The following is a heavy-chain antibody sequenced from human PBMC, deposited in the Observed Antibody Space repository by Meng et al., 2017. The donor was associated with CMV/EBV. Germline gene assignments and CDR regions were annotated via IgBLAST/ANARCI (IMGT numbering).Heavy chain of an antibody. CDR3: ARSSGPRYFQH. V-gene: IGHV3-7*01. Sequence: GESLKISCAASGFTFSSYWMSWVRQAPGKGLEWVANIKQDGSEKYYVDSVKGRFTISRDNAKNSPYLQMNSLRAEDTAVYYCARSSGPRYFQHWGQGTLVTVSS. CDR1: GFTFSSYW. CDR2: IKQDGSEK. J-gene: IGHJ1*01.